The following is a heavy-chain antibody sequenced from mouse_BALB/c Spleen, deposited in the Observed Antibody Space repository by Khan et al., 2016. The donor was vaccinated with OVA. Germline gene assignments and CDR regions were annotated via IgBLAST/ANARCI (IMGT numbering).Heavy chain of an antibody. CDR3: ASPPCVSDSLAY. Sequence: QIQLVQSGPELKKPGETVKISCKASGYTFTNYGMNWVKQSPGKALKWMGWINTYTGEPTYTEDFKGRFAFSLETSASTAYLQINNLTTEDTASYFCASPPCVSDSLAYWGQGTSVSVSS. CDR1: GYTFTNYG. CDR2: INTYTGEP. D-gene: IGHD6-2*01. V-gene: IGHV9-3-1*01. J-gene: IGHJ4*01.